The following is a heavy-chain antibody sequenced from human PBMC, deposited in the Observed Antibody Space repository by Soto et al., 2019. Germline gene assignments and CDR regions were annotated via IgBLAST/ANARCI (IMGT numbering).Heavy chain of an antibody. CDR1: GFTFSSYW. Sequence: GGSLRLSCAASGFTFSSYWMSWVRQAPGKGLEWVANINQNGNEKYYVDSVKGRFIVSRDNAENSLDLQMNSLRVDDTAVYYYARVNYGDLGCWGQGILVTVSS. CDR2: INQNGNEK. J-gene: IGHJ4*02. D-gene: IGHD4-17*01. V-gene: IGHV3-7*01. CDR3: ARVNYGDLGC.